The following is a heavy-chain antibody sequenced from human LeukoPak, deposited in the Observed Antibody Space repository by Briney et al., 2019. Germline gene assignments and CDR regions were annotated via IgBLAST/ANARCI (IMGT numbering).Heavy chain of an antibody. CDR1: AYTFTDYF. CDR2: INPNSGST. V-gene: IGHV1-2*06. CDR3: ARDEAASPLNSFDY. Sequence: ASVKVSCKASAYTFTDYFMHWVRQAPGQGLEWMGRINPNSGSTKYAQKFQGRVTLSRDTSISTGYMELSSLRSDDTAVYYCARDEAASPLNSFDYWGQGTLVTVSS. D-gene: IGHD6-13*01. J-gene: IGHJ4*02.